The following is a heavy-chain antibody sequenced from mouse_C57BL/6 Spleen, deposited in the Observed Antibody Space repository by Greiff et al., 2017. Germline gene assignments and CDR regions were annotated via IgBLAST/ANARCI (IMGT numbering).Heavy chain of an antibody. J-gene: IGHJ4*01. Sequence: EVQLVESGGDLVKPGGSLKLSCAASGFTFSSYGMSWVRQTPDKRLEWVATISSGGSYTYYPDSVKGRFTISRDNAKNTLYLQMSSLKSEDTAMYYCARQDPYYAMDYWGQGTSVTVSS. CDR3: ARQDPYYAMDY. CDR2: ISSGGSYT. CDR1: GFTFSSYG. V-gene: IGHV5-6*01.